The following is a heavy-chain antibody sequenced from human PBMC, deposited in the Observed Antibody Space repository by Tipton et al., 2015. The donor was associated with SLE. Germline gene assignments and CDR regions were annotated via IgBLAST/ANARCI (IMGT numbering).Heavy chain of an antibody. J-gene: IGHJ3*02. V-gene: IGHV4-4*07. CDR1: GASISTYY. CDR2: IYTNGNT. D-gene: IGHD1-14*01. Sequence: TLSLTCTVSGASISTYYWSWIRQPAGKGLEWIGRIYTNGNTNYNPYLQSRVTMSMDTSKNQLSLKLSSVTAADTAVYYCARGLRTGAFDIWGQGTMVTVSS. CDR3: ARGLRTGAFDI.